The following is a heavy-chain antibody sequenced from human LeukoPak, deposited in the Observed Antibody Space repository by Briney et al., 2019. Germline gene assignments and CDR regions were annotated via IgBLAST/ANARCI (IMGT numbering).Heavy chain of an antibody. J-gene: IGHJ3*02. CDR1: GGSISIYY. V-gene: IGHV4-59*01. Sequence: SETLSLTCTVSGGSISIYYWSWIRQPPGKGLEWIGYIYYSGSTNYNPSLKSRVTISVDTSKNQFSLKLSSVTAADTAVYYCARDRFWNDIWGQGTMVTVSS. CDR3: ARDRFWNDI. D-gene: IGHD3-3*01. CDR2: IYYSGST.